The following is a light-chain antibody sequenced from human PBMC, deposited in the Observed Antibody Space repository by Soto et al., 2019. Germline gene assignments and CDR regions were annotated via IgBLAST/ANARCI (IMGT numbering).Light chain of an antibody. CDR3: AVWDDSLDGFV. Sequence: QAVVTQPPSASGTPGQKVTISCSGSSSNIGSNTVNWYQQLPGTAPKLLIFGNTERPSGIPDRFSGSKTGTSVSLAISGLQSEDEGDYYCAVWDDSLDGFVFGTGTQLTVL. J-gene: IGLJ7*01. V-gene: IGLV1-44*01. CDR2: GNT. CDR1: SSNIGSNT.